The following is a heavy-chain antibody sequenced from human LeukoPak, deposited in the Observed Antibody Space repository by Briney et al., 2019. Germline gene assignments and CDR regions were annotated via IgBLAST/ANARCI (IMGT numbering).Heavy chain of an antibody. D-gene: IGHD1-26*01. CDR1: GYTFTSYG. CDR2: ISAYNGNT. J-gene: IGHJ4*02. CDR3: ARDGIVVGDTLYYFDY. V-gene: IGHV1-18*01. Sequence: ASVKVSCKASGYTFTSYGISWVRQAPGQGLEWMGWISAYNGNTNYAQKLQGRVTMTTDTSTGTAYMELRSLRSDDTAVYYCARDGIVVGDTLYYFDYWGQGTLVTVSS.